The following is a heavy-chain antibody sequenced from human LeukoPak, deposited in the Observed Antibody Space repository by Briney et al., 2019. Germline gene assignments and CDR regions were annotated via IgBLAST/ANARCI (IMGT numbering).Heavy chain of an antibody. CDR1: GGSISSYY. J-gene: IGHJ4*02. CDR3: AGYSSMVRGILGPFDY. V-gene: IGHV4-4*07. D-gene: IGHD3-10*01. CDR2: IYTSGST. Sequence: SETLSLTCTVSGGSISSYYWSWIRQPAGKGLEWIGRIYTSGSTNYNPSLKSRVTMSVDTPKNQFSLKLSSVTAADTAVYYCAGYSSMVRGILGPFDYWGQGTLVTVPS.